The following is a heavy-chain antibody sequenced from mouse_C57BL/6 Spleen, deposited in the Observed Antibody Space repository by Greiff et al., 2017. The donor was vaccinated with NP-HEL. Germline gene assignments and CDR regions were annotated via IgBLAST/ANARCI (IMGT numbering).Heavy chain of an antibody. J-gene: IGHJ2*01. V-gene: IGHV1-62-2*01. D-gene: IGHD1-1*01. CDR1: GYAFSSYW. Sequence: QVQLQQSGAELVKPGASVKISCKASGYAFSSYWMNWVKQRSGQGLEWIGWFYPGSGSIKYNEKFKDKATLTADKSSSTVYMELSRLTSEDSAVYFCAIHEVGVYGYFDYWGQGTTLTVSS. CDR2: FYPGSGSI. CDR3: AIHEVGVYGYFDY.